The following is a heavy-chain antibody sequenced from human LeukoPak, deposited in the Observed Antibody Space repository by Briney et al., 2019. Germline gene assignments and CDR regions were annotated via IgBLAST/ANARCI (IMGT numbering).Heavy chain of an antibody. CDR3: ARDLNPQSEKSKAPSGYYYGMDV. Sequence: GGSLRLSCAASGFTFSSYSMNWVRQAPGKGLEWVSSISSSSSYIYYADSVKGRFTISRDNAKNSLYLQMNSLRAEDTAVYYCARDLNPQSEKSKAPSGYYYGMDVWGQGTTVTVSS. CDR1: GFTFSSYS. J-gene: IGHJ6*02. V-gene: IGHV3-21*01. CDR2: ISSSSSYI. D-gene: IGHD1-26*01.